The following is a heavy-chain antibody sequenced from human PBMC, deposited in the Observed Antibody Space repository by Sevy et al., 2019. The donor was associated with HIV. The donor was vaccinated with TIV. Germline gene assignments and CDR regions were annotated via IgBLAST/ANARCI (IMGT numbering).Heavy chain of an antibody. D-gene: IGHD3-10*01. V-gene: IGHV3-53*01. Sequence: WGSLRLSCAASGFTVSSNYMSWVRQAPGKGLEWVSVIYSGGSTYYADSVKGRFTISRDNSKNTLYLQMNSLRAEDTAVYYCARGTYYYGSGSSSPPPSAPDYWGQGTLVTVSS. CDR2: IYSGGST. CDR1: GFTVSSNY. CDR3: ARGTYYYGSGSSSPPPSAPDY. J-gene: IGHJ4*02.